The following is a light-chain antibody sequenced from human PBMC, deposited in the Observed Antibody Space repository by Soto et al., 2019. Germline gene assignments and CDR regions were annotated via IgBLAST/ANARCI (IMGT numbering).Light chain of an antibody. CDR2: LGS. CDR1: QSLLHSNGYNY. V-gene: IGKV2-28*01. J-gene: IGKJ5*01. Sequence: IVMTQSPLSLPVTPGEPASISCRSSQSLLHSNGYNYLDWYLQKPGQSPQLLIYLGSNRASGVPDRFSGSGSGTDFTLKISRVEAEDVGVYYCMQALQTPTFGQGTRLE. CDR3: MQALQTPT.